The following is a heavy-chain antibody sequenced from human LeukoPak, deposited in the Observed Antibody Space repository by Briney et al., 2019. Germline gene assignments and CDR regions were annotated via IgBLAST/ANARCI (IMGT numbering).Heavy chain of an antibody. D-gene: IGHD3-9*01. V-gene: IGHV4-61*01. J-gene: IGHJ2*01. CDR2: IYYSGST. Sequence: PSETLSLTCTVSGGSVSSGSYYWSWIRQPPGKGLEWIGYIYYSGSTNYNPSLKSRVTISVDTSKNQFSLELSSVTAADTAVYYCARDLYTYDILTGYYSYWYFDLWGRGTLVTVSS. CDR3: ARDLYTYDILTGYYSYWYFDL. CDR1: GGSVSSGSYY.